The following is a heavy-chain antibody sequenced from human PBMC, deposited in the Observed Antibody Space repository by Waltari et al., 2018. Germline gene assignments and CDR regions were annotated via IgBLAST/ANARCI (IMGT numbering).Heavy chain of an antibody. J-gene: IGHJ4*02. CDR3: ARREEMAAFDY. Sequence: QVQLVQSGAEVKKPGASVKVSCKASGYTFTSYDINWVRQATGQGLEWMGWMNPNSGNTGYAQKFQGRVTMTRNTSISTAYMELSSVTAADTAVYYCARREEMAAFDYWGQGTLVTVSS. CDR2: MNPNSGNT. V-gene: IGHV1-8*01. CDR1: GYTFTSYD. D-gene: IGHD6-25*01.